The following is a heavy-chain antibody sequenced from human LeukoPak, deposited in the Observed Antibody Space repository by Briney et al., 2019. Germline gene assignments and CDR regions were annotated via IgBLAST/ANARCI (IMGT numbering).Heavy chain of an antibody. Sequence: PSETLSLTCTVSGGSISSSSYYWGWIRQPPGKGLEWIGYVYDNDISNFNPSLESRVTILVDRSKSQFSLKLRSVTAADTAVYYCARGLVLATDDAFDIWGPGTMVTVSS. CDR2: VYDNDIS. J-gene: IGHJ3*02. CDR1: GGSISSSSYY. V-gene: IGHV4-61*05. CDR3: ARGLVLATDDAFDI. D-gene: IGHD5-12*01.